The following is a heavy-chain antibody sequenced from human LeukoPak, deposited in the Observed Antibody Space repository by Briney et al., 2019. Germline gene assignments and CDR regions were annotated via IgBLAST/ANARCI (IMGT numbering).Heavy chain of an antibody. J-gene: IGHJ4*02. CDR2: INPNSGGT. D-gene: IGHD1-26*01. Sequence: ASVKVSCKASGYTFTGYYMLWVRQAPGQGLEWMGWINPNSGGTNYAQKFQGRVTMTRDTSISTAYMELSRLRSDDTAVYYCAHTSGSSGSYEIDYWGQGTLVTVSS. CDR1: GYTFTGYY. V-gene: IGHV1-2*02. CDR3: AHTSGSSGSYEIDY.